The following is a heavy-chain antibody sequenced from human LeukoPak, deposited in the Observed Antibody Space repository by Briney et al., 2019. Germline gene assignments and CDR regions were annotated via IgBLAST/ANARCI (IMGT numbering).Heavy chain of an antibody. CDR3: AGYYYDSTTYRDY. Sequence: GGSLRLSCAASGFTVSSNYMSWVRQAPGKGLEWVSVIYSGGSTYYADSVKGRFTISRDNSKNTLYLQMNSLRAEDTAVYYCAGYYYDSTTYRDYWGQGTLVTVSS. J-gene: IGHJ4*02. CDR2: IYSGGST. V-gene: IGHV3-66*01. D-gene: IGHD3-22*01. CDR1: GFTVSSNY.